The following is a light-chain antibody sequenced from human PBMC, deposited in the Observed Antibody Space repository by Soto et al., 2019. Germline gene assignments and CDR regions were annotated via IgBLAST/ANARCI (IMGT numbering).Light chain of an antibody. V-gene: IGLV2-14*01. CDR1: SMDVGCSNY. J-gene: IGLJ1*01. Sequence: QSALIQPASVSGSPGQSMTISCTGTSMDVGCSNYVSWYQHHPHRAPKLLIYEVSYRPSGVSSRFSGSRSGNAASLTISGLQAEDEADYYCSSYTSSNTLEVFGVGTKVTVL. CDR2: EVS. CDR3: SSYTSSNTLEV.